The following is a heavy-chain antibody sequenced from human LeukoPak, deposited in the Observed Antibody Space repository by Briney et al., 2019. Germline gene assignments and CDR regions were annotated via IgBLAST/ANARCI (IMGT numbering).Heavy chain of an antibody. CDR3: ARPMGRYYYYGMDV. Sequence: ASVKVSCKASGYTFTSYAINWVRQAPGQGLEWMGWINTNTGNAAYAQGLTGRSVFSLDTSVSTAYLEISSLKAEDTAVYYCARPMGRYYYYGMDVWGRGTTVTVSS. D-gene: IGHD3-16*01. CDR2: INTNTGNA. V-gene: IGHV7-4-1*02. CDR1: GYTFTSYA. J-gene: IGHJ6*02.